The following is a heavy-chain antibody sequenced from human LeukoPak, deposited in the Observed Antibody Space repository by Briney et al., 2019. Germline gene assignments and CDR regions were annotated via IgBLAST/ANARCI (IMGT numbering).Heavy chain of an antibody. CDR3: AGGSYFDAFDI. Sequence: GGSLRLSCAASGFTFDDYAMLWVRQAPGKGLEWVSGISWNSGSIGYADSVKGRFTISRDNAKNSLYLQMNSLRAEDTALYYCAGGSYFDAFDIWGQGTMVTVSS. J-gene: IGHJ3*02. CDR1: GFTFDDYA. CDR2: ISWNSGSI. D-gene: IGHD1-26*01. V-gene: IGHV3-9*01.